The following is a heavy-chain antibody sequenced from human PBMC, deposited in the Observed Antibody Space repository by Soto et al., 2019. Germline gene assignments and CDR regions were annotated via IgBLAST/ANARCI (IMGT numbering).Heavy chain of an antibody. V-gene: IGHV1-69*01. D-gene: IGHD6-6*01. CDR3: ARVRIAARAYYYYGMDV. J-gene: IGHJ6*02. Sequence: QVQLVQSGAEVKKPGSSVKVSCKASGGTFSSYAISWVRQAPGQGLEWMGGIIPIFGTANYAQKFQGRATITADESTSTAYMELSSLRSEDTAVYYCARVRIAARAYYYYGMDVWGQGTTVTVSS. CDR2: IIPIFGTA. CDR1: GGTFSSYA.